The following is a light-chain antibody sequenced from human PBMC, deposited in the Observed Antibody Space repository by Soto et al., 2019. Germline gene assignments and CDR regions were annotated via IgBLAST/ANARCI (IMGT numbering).Light chain of an antibody. CDR3: QQYGSSPWT. CDR2: GAS. Sequence: EIVLTQSPGTLSLSPGERATLSCRASQSVSSSSLAWYQQKPGPAPRLLIYGASSRATGIPDRFSGSGSGTAFTLTISRLEPEDCAVYYCQQYGSSPWTFGQGTKVEIK. J-gene: IGKJ1*01. CDR1: QSVSSSS. V-gene: IGKV3-20*01.